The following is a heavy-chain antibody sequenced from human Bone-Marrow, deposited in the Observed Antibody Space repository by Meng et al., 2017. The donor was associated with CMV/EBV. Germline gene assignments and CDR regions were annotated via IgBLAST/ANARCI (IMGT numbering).Heavy chain of an antibody. CDR1: GGSISSGDYY. V-gene: IGHV4-61*08. J-gene: IGHJ4*02. CDR3: ARRLGPYYFDY. Sequence: SETLSLTCTVSGGSISSGDYYWSWIRQPPGKGLEWIGYIYYSGSTNYNPSLKSRVTISVDTSKNQFSLKLSSVTAADTAVYYCARRLGPYYFDYWGQGTLVTVSS. D-gene: IGHD6-6*01. CDR2: IYYSGST.